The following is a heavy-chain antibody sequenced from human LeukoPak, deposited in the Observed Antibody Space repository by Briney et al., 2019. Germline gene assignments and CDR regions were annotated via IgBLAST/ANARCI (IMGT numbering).Heavy chain of an antibody. Sequence: GASVKVSCKPSGYTFTVYYMQSVRQAPGQRGEWMGWINPNSGGTNYAQKLQGRVNMTRDTSISTAYMKLSRLRSDDAAVYYCARDRITGPMDVWGKGTTVTVSS. J-gene: IGHJ6*03. V-gene: IGHV1-2*02. D-gene: IGHD1-20*01. CDR2: INPNSGGT. CDR1: GYTFTVYY. CDR3: ARDRITGPMDV.